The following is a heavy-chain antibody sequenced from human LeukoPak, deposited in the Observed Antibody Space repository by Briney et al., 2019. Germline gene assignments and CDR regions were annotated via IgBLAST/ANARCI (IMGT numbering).Heavy chain of an antibody. CDR1: GGSISSYY. V-gene: IGHV4-59*08. CDR2: IYYSGST. D-gene: IGHD1-26*01. Sequence: PSETLSLTCTVSGGSISSYYWSWIRQPPGKGLEWIGYIYYSGSTYYNPSLKSPVTISVDTSKNQFSLKLSSVTAADTAVYYCARSPESGSYSFDYWGQGTLVTVSS. CDR3: ARSPESGSYSFDY. J-gene: IGHJ4*02.